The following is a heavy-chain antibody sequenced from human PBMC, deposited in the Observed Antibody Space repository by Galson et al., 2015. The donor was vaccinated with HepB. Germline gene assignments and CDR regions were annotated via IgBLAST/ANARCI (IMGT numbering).Heavy chain of an antibody. Sequence: CAISGDSVSGNSVAWDWIRQSPSRGLEWLARTYYRSRWYNDYAVSVKSRVTINPDTSKNQFSLQLNSVTPEDTAVYYCARTDCTGGICARPFDYWGQGILVTVSS. CDR2: TYYRSRWYN. D-gene: IGHD2-8*02. CDR1: GDSVSGNSVA. CDR3: ARTDCTGGICARPFDY. J-gene: IGHJ4*02. V-gene: IGHV6-1*01.